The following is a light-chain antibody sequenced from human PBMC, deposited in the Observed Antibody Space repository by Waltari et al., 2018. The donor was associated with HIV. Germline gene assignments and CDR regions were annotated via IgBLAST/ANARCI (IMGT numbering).Light chain of an antibody. CDR1: RSNIGSKY. CDR3: TAWDDSLSGVV. J-gene: IGLJ2*01. CDR2: RNN. V-gene: IGLV1-47*01. Sequence: QSVLTQPPSASGTPGQRVTIFCSGSRSNIGSKYVYWYQQLPGTAPKLLIYRNNQRPSGVPDRFSGSKSGTSASLAISGLRSEDEADYYCTAWDDSLSGVVFGGGTKLTVL.